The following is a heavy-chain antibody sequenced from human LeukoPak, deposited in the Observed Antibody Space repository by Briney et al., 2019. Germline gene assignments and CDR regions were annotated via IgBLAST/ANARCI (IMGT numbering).Heavy chain of an antibody. Sequence: HAGGSLLLSCAASGFTFSSYDMHWVRQATGKGLEWVSAIGTAGDTYYPGSVKGRFTISRENAKNSLYLQMNSLRAGDTAVYYCARDTYHLGGGMDVWGQGTRSPSP. CDR1: GFTFSSYD. V-gene: IGHV3-13*01. CDR2: IGTAGDT. CDR3: ARDTYHLGGGMDV. J-gene: IGHJ6*02. D-gene: IGHD2-2*01.